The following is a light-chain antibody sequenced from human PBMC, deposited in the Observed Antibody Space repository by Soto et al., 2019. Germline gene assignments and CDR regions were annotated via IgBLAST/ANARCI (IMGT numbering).Light chain of an antibody. CDR2: GAS. Sequence: EIVLTQSPGTLSLSPGERATLSCRASQSVSSSSLAWFQQKPGQAPRLLIYGASSRATGIPDRFSGSGSGTDFTLTIGRLEPEDFAVYYYQHYDNSPMYTFGQGTKLEIK. J-gene: IGKJ2*01. CDR1: QSVSSSS. CDR3: QHYDNSPMYT. V-gene: IGKV3-20*01.